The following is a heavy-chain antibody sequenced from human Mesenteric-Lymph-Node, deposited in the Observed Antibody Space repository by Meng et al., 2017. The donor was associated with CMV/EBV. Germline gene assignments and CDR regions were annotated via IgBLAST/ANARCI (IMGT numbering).Heavy chain of an antibody. CDR2: LSGSGGST. CDR1: GFTFSNYA. V-gene: IGHV3-23*01. CDR3: AKHLEAAALPEVFDN. D-gene: IGHD6-13*01. Sequence: GGSLRLSCAASGFTFSNYAMSWVRQAPGKGLEWVSGLSGSGGSTYYTDSVKGRFTISRDNSKNTLYLQMNSLRAEDTAVYYCAKHLEAAALPEVFDNWGQGTLVTVSS. J-gene: IGHJ4*02.